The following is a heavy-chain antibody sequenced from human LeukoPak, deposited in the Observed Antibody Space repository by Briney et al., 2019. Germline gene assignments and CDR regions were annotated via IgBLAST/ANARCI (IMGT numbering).Heavy chain of an antibody. Sequence: SETLSLTCTVSGGSISSYYWSWIRQPPGKGLEWIGYIYYSGSTNYNPSLKSRVTISVDTSKNQFSLKLSSVTAADTAVYYCARVSAVGADAFDIWGQGTMVTVSS. D-gene: IGHD3-10*01. CDR3: ARVSAVGADAFDI. V-gene: IGHV4-59*12. CDR2: IYYSGST. J-gene: IGHJ3*02. CDR1: GGSISSYY.